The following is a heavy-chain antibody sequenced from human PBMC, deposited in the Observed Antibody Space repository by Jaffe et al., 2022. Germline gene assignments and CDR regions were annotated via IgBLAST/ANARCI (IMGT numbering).Heavy chain of an antibody. V-gene: IGHV3-66*02. CDR2: IYTGGST. CDR3: VRDPSMGRGYENFDL. J-gene: IGHJ4*02. CDR1: GFSITDYY. Sequence: EMLLVESGGGLVQPGGSLRLSCAASGFSITDYYMSWVRQAPGEGLEWVSVIYTGGSTYFAESVRGRFTISRDNPNNTLYLQMNTLKSEDTAVYYCVRDPSMGRGYENFDLWGQGTLVTVSS. D-gene: IGHD3-10*01.